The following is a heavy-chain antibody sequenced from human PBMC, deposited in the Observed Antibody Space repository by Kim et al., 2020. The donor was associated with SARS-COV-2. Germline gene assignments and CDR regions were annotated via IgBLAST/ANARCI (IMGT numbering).Heavy chain of an antibody. J-gene: IGHJ4*02. Sequence: GGSLRLSCAASGFIVSTYAMTWVRQAPEKGLEWVSLIRGNDGSTHYADSVKGRFTISRDNSKNTLYLQMNRLRIEDSAVYYCAKDICGDYGGIQYWGRGTLVTVSS. CDR2: IRGNDGST. CDR1: GFIVSTYA. V-gene: IGHV3-23*01. D-gene: IGHD4-17*01. CDR3: AKDICGDYGGIQY.